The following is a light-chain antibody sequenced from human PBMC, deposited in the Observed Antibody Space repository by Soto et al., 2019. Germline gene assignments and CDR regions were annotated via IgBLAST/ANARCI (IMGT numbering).Light chain of an antibody. CDR2: DAS. CDR1: QSISSW. J-gene: IGKJ1*01. V-gene: IGKV1-5*01. Sequence: DIQMTQSPSTLSASVGDRVTITCRASQSISSWLAWYQQKPGKAPKLLIYDASSLESGVPSRFSGSGSGTEFTLTISSLQPDDFATYYCQQYNSNWVTFGQGTKVEIK. CDR3: QQYNSNWVT.